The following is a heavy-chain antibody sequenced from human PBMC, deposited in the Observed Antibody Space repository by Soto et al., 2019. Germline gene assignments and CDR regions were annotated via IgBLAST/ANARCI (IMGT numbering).Heavy chain of an antibody. J-gene: IGHJ5*02. CDR1: GGSISRYY. V-gene: IGHV4-59*01. D-gene: IGHD3-10*01. CDR2: IYYSGST. CDR3: AGDPGSGSYYGWFDP. Sequence: QVQLQESGPGLVKPSETLSLTCTVSGGSISRYYWNWIRQPPGKGLEWIGYIYYSGSTNYNPSLKRRVTISDDTSKTQVSLKLSSVTAADPAVYYCAGDPGSGSYYGWFDPWGQGTLVTVSS.